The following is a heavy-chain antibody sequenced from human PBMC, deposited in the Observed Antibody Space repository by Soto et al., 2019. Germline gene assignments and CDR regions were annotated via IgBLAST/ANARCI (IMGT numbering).Heavy chain of an antibody. CDR3: ARDGDITMFRGAFDP. D-gene: IGHD3-10*01. CDR2: IYYSGST. CDR1: GGSVSSGSYY. Sequence: QVQLQESGPGLVKPSETLSLTCTVSGGSVSSGSYYWSWIRQPPGKGLEWIGYIYYSGSTNYNPSLKSRVTISVDTSKNQFSLKLSSVTAADTAVYYCARDGDITMFRGAFDPWGQGTLVTVSS. J-gene: IGHJ5*02. V-gene: IGHV4-61*01.